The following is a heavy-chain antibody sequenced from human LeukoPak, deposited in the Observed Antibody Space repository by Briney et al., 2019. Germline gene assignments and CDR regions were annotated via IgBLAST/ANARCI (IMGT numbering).Heavy chain of an antibody. CDR2: IYPDDSDT. CDR1: GYRFTSYW. D-gene: IGHD2-2*02. J-gene: IGHJ4*02. CDR3: AIGGDSTTSCYRCFDY. Sequence: GESLKISCKGSGYRFTSYWIGWVRQMPGKGLEGMGLIYPDDSDTRYSPSFQGQVTISADKSISTAYLQWSSLKASDTAMYYCAIGGDSTTSCYRCFDYWGQGTLSASPQ. V-gene: IGHV5-51*01.